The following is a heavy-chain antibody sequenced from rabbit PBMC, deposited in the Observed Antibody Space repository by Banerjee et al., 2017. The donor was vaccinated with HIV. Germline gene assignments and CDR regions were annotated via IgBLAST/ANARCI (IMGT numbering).Heavy chain of an antibody. J-gene: IGHJ4*01. CDR1: GFTISSSYY. Sequence: QSLEESGGDLVKPGASLTLTCKASGFTISSSYYMCWVRQAPGKGLEWIACIVAGSSISTYYATWAKGRFTISKTSSTTVTLQMTSLTAADTATYFCARDPYGRNSDYPNNYFILWGQGTLVTVS. CDR2: IVAGSSIST. V-gene: IGHV1S40*01. CDR3: ARDPYGRNSDYPNNYFIL. D-gene: IGHD2-1*01.